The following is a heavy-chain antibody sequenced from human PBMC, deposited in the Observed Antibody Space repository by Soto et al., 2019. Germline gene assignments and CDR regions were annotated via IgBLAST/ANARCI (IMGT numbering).Heavy chain of an antibody. CDR2: INSDGSST. D-gene: IGHD3-9*01. V-gene: IGHV3-74*01. Sequence: GGSLRLSCAASGFTFSSYWMHWVRQAPGKGLVWVSRINSDGSSTSYADSVKGRFTISRDNAKNTLYLQMNSLRVEDTAVYYYARQWTFFDFLTRYFQYSFVYSCQATLLTVSS. J-gene: IGHJ4*02. CDR3: ARQWTFFDFLTRYFQYSFVY. CDR1: GFTFSSYW.